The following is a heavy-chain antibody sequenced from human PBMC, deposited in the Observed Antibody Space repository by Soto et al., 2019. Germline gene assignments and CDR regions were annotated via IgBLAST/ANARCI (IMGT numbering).Heavy chain of an antibody. CDR3: SRQGAY. CDR1: GVSISDTSYY. Sequence: QLQLQESGPGLVKPSETLSLTCNVSGVSISDTSYYWGWIRQHPGKGLEWIGTIYFNGNTFYNPSLKSRLTISVDTSKNQFSLRLTSVTAADTAVYYCSRQGAYWGQGTLVAVAS. J-gene: IGHJ4*02. D-gene: IGHD3-16*01. V-gene: IGHV4-39*01. CDR2: IYFNGNT.